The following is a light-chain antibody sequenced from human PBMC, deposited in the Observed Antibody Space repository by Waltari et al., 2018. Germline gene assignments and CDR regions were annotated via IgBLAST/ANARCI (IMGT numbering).Light chain of an antibody. V-gene: IGLV1-51*02. Sequence: QSVLTQPPSVSAAPGKRVTISFSGSTSNIGTNLVSSDKQFPGTVPKLLIDENDQRPSGIPDRFSGSKSGTSATLTITGLQTGDEDEYYCGTWDGSLSAWLFGGGTKLTGL. CDR2: END. CDR3: GTWDGSLSAWL. CDR1: TSNIGTNL. J-gene: IGLJ2*01.